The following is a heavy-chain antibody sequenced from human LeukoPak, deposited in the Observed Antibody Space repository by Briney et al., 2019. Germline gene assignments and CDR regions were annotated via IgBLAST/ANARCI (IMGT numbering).Heavy chain of an antibody. CDR2: MYGDGST. V-gene: IGHV3-66*02. D-gene: IGHD6-13*01. CDR1: GFSVSRNF. J-gene: IGHJ4*02. CDR3: ARDNREQQLVPPTFDY. Sequence: GGSLRLSCAASGFSVSRNFMTWVRQAPGKGLEWVSIMYGDGSTYNADSVKGRFTISRDNSKNTLYLQMNSLRAEDTAVYYCARDNREQQLVPPTFDYWGQGTLVTVSS.